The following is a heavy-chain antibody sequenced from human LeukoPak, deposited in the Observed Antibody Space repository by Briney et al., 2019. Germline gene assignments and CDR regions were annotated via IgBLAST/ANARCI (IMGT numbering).Heavy chain of an antibody. J-gene: IGHJ4*02. CDR1: GGSISSSLW. Sequence: PSETLSLTCAVSGGSISSSLWWNWVRQPPGKGLEWIGEIHRGGNTNYNPSLKSRVTISIDTSKNQFSLKVTSVTAADTAVYYCATALGSNRIWDYWGQGTLVTVSS. CDR3: ATALGSNRIWDY. CDR2: IHRGGNT. V-gene: IGHV4-4*02. D-gene: IGHD1-14*01.